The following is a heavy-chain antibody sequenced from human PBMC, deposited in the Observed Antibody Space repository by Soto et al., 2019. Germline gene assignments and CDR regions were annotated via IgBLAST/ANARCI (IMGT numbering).Heavy chain of an antibody. J-gene: IGHJ6*02. Sequence: PGESLKISCKGSGYSFTSYWISWVRQMPGKGLEWMGRIDPSDSYTNYSPSFQGHVTISADKSISTAYLQWSSLKASDTAMYYCARSIAAAGPTYYYGMDVWGQGTTVTVSS. V-gene: IGHV5-10-1*01. CDR2: IDPSDSYT. D-gene: IGHD6-13*01. CDR3: ARSIAAAGPTYYYGMDV. CDR1: GYSFTSYW.